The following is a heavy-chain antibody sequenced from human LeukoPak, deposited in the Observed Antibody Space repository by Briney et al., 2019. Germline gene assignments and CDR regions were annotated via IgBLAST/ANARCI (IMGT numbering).Heavy chain of an antibody. Sequence: GGSLRLSCAASGFTFISYSMNWARQGPGKGLERGSSISSSSSYIYYADSVKGRCTISRDNAKNSLYLQMNSLRAEDTAVYYCASVRIAAADSYWGEGTLVTVSS. V-gene: IGHV3-21*01. J-gene: IGHJ4*02. D-gene: IGHD6-13*01. CDR1: GFTFISYS. CDR3: ASVRIAAADSY. CDR2: ISSSSSYI.